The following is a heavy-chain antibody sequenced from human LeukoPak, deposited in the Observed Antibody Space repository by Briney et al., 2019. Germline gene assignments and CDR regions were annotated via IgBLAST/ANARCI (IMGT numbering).Heavy chain of an antibody. CDR2: IYYSGST. D-gene: IGHD2-8*01. CDR3: AKNGQSGFSFDP. J-gene: IGHJ5*02. CDR1: GGSISSYY. Sequence: SETLSLTCTVSGGSISSYYWSWIRQPPGKGLEWIGYIYYSGSTNYNPSLKSRVTISVDTSKNQFSLKLSSVTAADTAVYYCAKNGQSGFSFDPWGQGTLVTVSS. V-gene: IGHV4-59*12.